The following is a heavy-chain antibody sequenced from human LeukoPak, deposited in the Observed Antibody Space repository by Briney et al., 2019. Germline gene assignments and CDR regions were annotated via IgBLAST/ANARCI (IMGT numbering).Heavy chain of an antibody. D-gene: IGHD5-18*01. CDR3: ARNGPFRTFGLGYSYGYYYYYGMDV. J-gene: IGHJ6*02. CDR1: GGSFSGYY. Sequence: PSETLSLTCAVYGGSFSGYYWSWIRQPPGKGLEWIGEINHSGSTNYNPSLKSRVAISVDTSKNQFSLKLSSVTAADTAVYYCARNGPFRTFGLGYSYGYYYYYGMDVWGQGTTVTVSS. V-gene: IGHV4-34*01. CDR2: INHSGST.